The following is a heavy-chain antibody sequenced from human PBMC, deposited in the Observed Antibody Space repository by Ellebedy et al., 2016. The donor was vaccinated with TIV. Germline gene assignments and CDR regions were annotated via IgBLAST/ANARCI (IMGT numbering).Heavy chain of an antibody. CDR3: ARGGNYYTTSGDYRYYFDY. J-gene: IGHJ4*02. CDR1: GYTFTSFG. V-gene: IGHV1-18*01. D-gene: IGHD2-21*02. CDR2: ISWYHGNT. Sequence: AASVKVSCKASGYTFTSFGIIWVRQAPGQGLEWMGWISWYHGNTKYGQTFQGRLPMTTDTSTSTAYMELRSLRPDDTAVYFCARGGNYYTTSGDYRYYFDYWGQGTLVTVSS.